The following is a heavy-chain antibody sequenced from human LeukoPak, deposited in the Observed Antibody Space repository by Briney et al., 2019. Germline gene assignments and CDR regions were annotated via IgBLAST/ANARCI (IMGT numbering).Heavy chain of an antibody. V-gene: IGHV4-34*01. Sequence: PSETLSLTCAVYGGSFSGYYWSWIRQPPGKGLGWIGEINHSGSTNYNPSLKSRVTVSVDTSKNQFSLKLSSVTAADTAVYYCARGLTFRGGWYGAFDFWGQGTMVTVSS. CDR2: INHSGST. CDR1: GGSFSGYY. CDR3: ARGLTFRGGWYGAFDF. D-gene: IGHD6-19*01. J-gene: IGHJ3*01.